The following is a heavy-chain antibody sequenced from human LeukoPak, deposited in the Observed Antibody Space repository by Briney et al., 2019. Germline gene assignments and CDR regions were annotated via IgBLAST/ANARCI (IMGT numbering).Heavy chain of an antibody. Sequence: PSETLSLTCTVSGGSISNYYWSWIRRPPGKGLEWIGYIYYSGSSNHNPSLKSRVTISADTSKNQISLKLSSVTAADTAVYYCARHPPSLAGAFDIWGQGTIVTVSS. CDR3: ARHPPSLAGAFDI. CDR1: GGSISNYY. J-gene: IGHJ3*02. D-gene: IGHD6-19*01. CDR2: IYYSGSS. V-gene: IGHV4-59*08.